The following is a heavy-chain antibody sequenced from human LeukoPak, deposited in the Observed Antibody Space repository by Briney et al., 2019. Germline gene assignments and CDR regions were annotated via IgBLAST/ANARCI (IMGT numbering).Heavy chain of an antibody. CDR2: INPNSGGT. CDR1: GYTFTGYY. V-gene: IGHV1-2*02. CDR3: ARVVPAAYPIFDY. J-gene: IGHJ4*02. D-gene: IGHD2-2*01. Sequence: ASVKVSCKASGYTFTGYYMHWVRQAPGQGLEWMGWINPNSGGTNYAQKFQGRVTMTRDTSISTAYMELSRLRSDDTAVYYCARVVPAAYPIFDYWGQGTLVTDSS.